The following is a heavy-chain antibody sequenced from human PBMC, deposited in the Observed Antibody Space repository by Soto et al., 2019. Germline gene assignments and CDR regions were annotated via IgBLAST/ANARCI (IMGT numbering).Heavy chain of an antibody. CDR3: ARHEPVGTDFYYSGLDV. D-gene: IGHD1-1*01. CDR2: IYPGDSNI. J-gene: IGHJ6*02. CDR1: GYSFNSYW. Sequence: GESLKISCKGSGYSFNSYWIAWVRQMPGKGLEWMGIIYPGDSNIRYSPSFQGQVTISADKSISTAYLQWSSLKASDTAMYYCARHEPVGTDFYYSGLDVWGQGPTVTVSS. V-gene: IGHV5-51*01.